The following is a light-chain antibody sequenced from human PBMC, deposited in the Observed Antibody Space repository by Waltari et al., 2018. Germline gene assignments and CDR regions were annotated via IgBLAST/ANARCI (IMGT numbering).Light chain of an antibody. CDR2: AAS. CDR3: QQYSSTLLIT. V-gene: IGKV1-NL1*01. CDR1: QGITSS. Sequence: DIQLTQSPASLSASVGDRVTISCRASQGITSSLAWYQQQPGKAPKLLVFAASRLQSGVPSRFSGSGSGTQYTHTISNLQPEDFATYYCQQYSSTLLITFGGGTKVEIK. J-gene: IGKJ4*01.